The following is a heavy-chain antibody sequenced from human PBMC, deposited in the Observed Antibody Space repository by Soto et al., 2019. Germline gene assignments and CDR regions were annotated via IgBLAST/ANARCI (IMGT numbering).Heavy chain of an antibody. J-gene: IGHJ4*02. D-gene: IGHD3-10*01. CDR3: ARVVRGVIIDY. V-gene: IGHV1-69*10. Sequence: ASVKVSCKASGGTFSSYAISWVRQAPGQGLEWMGGIIPILGIANYAQKFQGRVTITADKSTSSAYMELISLRSEDTAVYYCARVVRGVIIDYWGQGTLVTVSS. CDR2: IIPILGIA. CDR1: GGTFSSYA.